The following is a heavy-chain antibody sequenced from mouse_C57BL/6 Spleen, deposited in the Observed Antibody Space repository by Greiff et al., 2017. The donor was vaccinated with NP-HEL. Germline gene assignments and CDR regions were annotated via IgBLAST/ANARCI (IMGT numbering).Heavy chain of an antibody. CDR1: GFSLTSYG. CDR3: ARGQLRPPYAMDY. V-gene: IGHV2-2*01. CDR2: IWSGGST. Sequence: VHLVESGPGLVQPSQSLSITCTVSGFSLTSYGVHWVRQSPGKGLEWLGVIWSGGSTDYNAAFISRLSISKDNSKSQVFFKMNSLQADDTAIYYCARGQLRPPYAMDYWGQGTSVTVSS. J-gene: IGHJ4*01. D-gene: IGHD3-2*02.